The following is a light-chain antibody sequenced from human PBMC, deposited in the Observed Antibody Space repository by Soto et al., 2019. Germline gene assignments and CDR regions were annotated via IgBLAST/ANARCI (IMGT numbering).Light chain of an antibody. CDR3: QQYGSSPKT. CDR2: GAS. V-gene: IGKV3-20*01. Sequence: EIVLTQSPGTLSLSRGERATLSCRASQSVSSNHLAWYQQKRGQAPRLLIYGASSKATGVPDRFSGSGSGTDFTLTISSLEPEDFAVYYCQQYGSSPKTFGQGTKVEIK. J-gene: IGKJ1*01. CDR1: QSVSSNH.